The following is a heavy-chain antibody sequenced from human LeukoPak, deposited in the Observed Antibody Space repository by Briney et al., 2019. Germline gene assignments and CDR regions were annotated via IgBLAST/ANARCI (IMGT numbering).Heavy chain of an antibody. D-gene: IGHD3-22*01. CDR2: IYYSGST. Sequence: PSETLSLTCAVYGGSFSGYYWSWIRQPPGKGLEWIGSIYYSGSTYYNPSLKSRVTISVDTSKNQFSLKLSSVTAADTAVYYCARGYYDSSGYLDAFDIWGQGTMVTVSS. CDR1: GGSFSGYY. J-gene: IGHJ3*02. CDR3: ARGYYDSSGYLDAFDI. V-gene: IGHV4-34*01.